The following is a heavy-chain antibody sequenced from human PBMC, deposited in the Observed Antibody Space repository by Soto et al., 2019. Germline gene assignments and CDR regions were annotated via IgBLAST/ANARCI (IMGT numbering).Heavy chain of an antibody. J-gene: IGHJ4*02. CDR1: GVFLSSGSFY. CDR2: GSYSGTM. D-gene: IGHD4-17*01. Sequence: KTSETLSLTCTVFGVFLSSGSFYWAWIRQPPGKGLEWFGFGSYSGTMNYKPSLKRPVTKTDEPSRRPISLKVSYLTAPATAAYYCGRGATVTQFDSWGRGTLVTVSS. CDR3: GRGATVTQFDS. V-gene: IGHV4-61*01.